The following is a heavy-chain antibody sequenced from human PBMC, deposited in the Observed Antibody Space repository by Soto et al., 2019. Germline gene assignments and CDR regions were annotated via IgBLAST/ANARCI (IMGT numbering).Heavy chain of an antibody. J-gene: IGHJ5*02. CDR2: IYYSGST. CDR1: GGSISSGGYY. CDR3: AGTTVTINWFDP. D-gene: IGHD4-17*01. V-gene: IGHV4-31*03. Sequence: SETLSLTCTVSGGSISSGGYYWSWIRQHPGKGLEWTGYIYYSGSTYYNPSLKSRVTISVDTSKNQFSLKLSSVTAADTAVYYCAGTTVTINWFDPWGQGTLVTVSS.